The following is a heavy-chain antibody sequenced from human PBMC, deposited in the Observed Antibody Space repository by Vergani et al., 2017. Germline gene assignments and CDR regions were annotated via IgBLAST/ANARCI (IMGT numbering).Heavy chain of an antibody. CDR1: GGTVSSYA. V-gene: IGHV1-69*11. Sequence: QVQLVQSGAEVKKPGSSVKVSCKASGGTVSSYAISWVRQAPGQGLEWMGRIIPILGTANYAQKFQGRVTITADESTSTAYMELSSLRSEDTAVYYCARIYYDSSGYFQYFDYWGQGTLVTVSS. CDR3: ARIYYDSSGYFQYFDY. D-gene: IGHD3-22*01. J-gene: IGHJ4*02. CDR2: IIPILGTA.